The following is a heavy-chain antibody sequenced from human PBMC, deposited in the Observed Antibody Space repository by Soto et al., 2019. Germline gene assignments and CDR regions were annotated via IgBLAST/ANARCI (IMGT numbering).Heavy chain of an antibody. CDR1: GFSSYS. Sequence: QLQLVESGGGVVQPGRSLRLSCAASGFSSYSMHWVRQAPGKGLEWEALISYDGSHTYYADSVKGRFTISRDNSKNTLYMQMNSLEMEDTAVYYCARDKSSSFDYWGQGTLVTVSS. D-gene: IGHD2-15*01. CDR3: ARDKSSSFDY. CDR2: ISYDGSHT. J-gene: IGHJ4*02. V-gene: IGHV3-30*04.